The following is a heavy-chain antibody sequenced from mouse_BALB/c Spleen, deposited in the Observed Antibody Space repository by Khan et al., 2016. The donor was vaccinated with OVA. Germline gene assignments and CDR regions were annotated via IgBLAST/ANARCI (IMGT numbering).Heavy chain of an antibody. CDR1: GYSITSGYS. V-gene: IGHV3-1*02. D-gene: IGHD1-2*01. CDR3: ARTARIKY. CDR2: ISYTGST. Sequence: VQLQESGPGLVKPSQSLSLTCTATGYSITSGYSWNLIRQFPGNILEWMGYISYTGSTNYNSSLKSRIAISLDTSKNQSFLQLNSVNTEDTATCYCARTARIKYWGQGTTLTVSS. J-gene: IGHJ2*01.